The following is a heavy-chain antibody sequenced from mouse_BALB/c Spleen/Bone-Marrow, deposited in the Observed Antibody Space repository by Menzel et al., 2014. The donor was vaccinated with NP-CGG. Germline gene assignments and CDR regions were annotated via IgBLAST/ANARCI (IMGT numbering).Heavy chain of an antibody. D-gene: IGHD1-1*01. CDR2: ISNGGGSI. CDR1: GFTFSSYT. V-gene: IGHV5-12-2*01. J-gene: IGHJ3*01. CDR3: ASHYYDSSPFAY. Sequence: EVHLVESGGGLVQPGGSLKLSCAASGFTFSSYTMSWVRQTPEKRLVWVAYISNGGGSIYYPDTVKGRFTISRDNDKNTLYLQMSSLKSEDTAMYYCASHYYDSSPFAYWGQGTLVTVPA.